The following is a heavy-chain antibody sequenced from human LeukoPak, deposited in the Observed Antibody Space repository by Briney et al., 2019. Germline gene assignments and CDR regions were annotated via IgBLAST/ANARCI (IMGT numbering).Heavy chain of an antibody. J-gene: IGHJ4*02. CDR2: ISYDGSNK. CDR3: ARDSIGGATTLDY. Sequence: GGSLRLPCAASGFTFSSYAMHWVRQAPGKGLEWVAVISYDGSNKYYADSVKGRFTISRDNSKNTLYLQMNSLRAEDTAVYYCARDSIGGATTLDYWGQGTLVTVSS. V-gene: IGHV3-30*04. D-gene: IGHD1-26*01. CDR1: GFTFSSYA.